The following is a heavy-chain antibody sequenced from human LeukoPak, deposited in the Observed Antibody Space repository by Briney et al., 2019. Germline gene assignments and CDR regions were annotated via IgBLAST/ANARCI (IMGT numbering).Heavy chain of an antibody. CDR3: ARDHPLWPTVDY. CDR2: IYTSGST. J-gene: IGHJ4*02. CDR1: GGSISSGSYY. V-gene: IGHV4-61*02. Sequence: SGTLSLTCTVSGGSISSGSYYWSWIRQPAGKGLEWIGRIYTSGSTNYNPSLKSRVTISVDTSKNQFSLKLSSVTAADTAVYYCARDHPLWPTVDYWGQGTLVTVSS. D-gene: IGHD2/OR15-2a*01.